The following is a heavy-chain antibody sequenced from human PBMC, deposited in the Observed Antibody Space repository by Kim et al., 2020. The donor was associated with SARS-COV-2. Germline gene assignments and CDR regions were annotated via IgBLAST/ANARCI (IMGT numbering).Heavy chain of an antibody. D-gene: IGHD6-19*01. Sequence: GGSLRLSCAASGFTFSSYAMHWVRQAPGKGLEWVAVISYDGSNKYYADSVKGRFTISRDNSKNTLYLQMNSLRAEDTAVYYCARDSEPNQIAVAGLTLPFDPWGQGTLVTVSS. CDR1: GFTFSSYA. J-gene: IGHJ5*02. CDR3: ARDSEPNQIAVAGLTLPFDP. V-gene: IGHV3-30-3*01. CDR2: ISYDGSNK.